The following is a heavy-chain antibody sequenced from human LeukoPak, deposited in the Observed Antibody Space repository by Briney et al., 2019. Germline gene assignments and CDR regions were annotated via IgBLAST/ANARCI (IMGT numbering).Heavy chain of an antibody. D-gene: IGHD2-15*01. Sequence: GESLQISCKGSGFTFSNHWIGWARQVPGKGLEWMGIIYPGDSDARYNPSFQGQVIISADKSTDTTYVQLTSLKASDTAMYYCARTYCSGGSCQKEGYVYGMDVWGQGTSVTVSS. CDR1: GFTFSNHW. CDR2: IYPGDSDA. J-gene: IGHJ6*02. CDR3: ARTYCSGGSCQKEGYVYGMDV. V-gene: IGHV5-51*01.